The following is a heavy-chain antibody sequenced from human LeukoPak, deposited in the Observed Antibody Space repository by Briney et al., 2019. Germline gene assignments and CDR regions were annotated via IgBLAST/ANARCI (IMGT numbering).Heavy chain of an antibody. CDR2: IYYSGST. J-gene: IGHJ5*02. Sequence: SETLSLTCTVSGGSISSSSYYWGWIRQPPGKGLEWIGSIYYSGSTYYNPSLKSRVTISVDTSKNQFSLKLSSVTAADTAVYYCAREIAVAGYWFDPWGQGTLVTVSS. CDR1: GGSISSSSYY. D-gene: IGHD6-19*01. CDR3: AREIAVAGYWFDP. V-gene: IGHV4-39*07.